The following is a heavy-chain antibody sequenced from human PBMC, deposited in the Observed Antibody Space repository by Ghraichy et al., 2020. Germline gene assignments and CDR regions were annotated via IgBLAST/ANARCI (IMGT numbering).Heavy chain of an antibody. V-gene: IGHV3-7*03. D-gene: IGHD3-9*01. CDR3: ARVRGLLRYFYHTTYYYYGMDV. J-gene: IGHJ6*02. Sequence: GSLRLSCAASGFTFSSYWMSWVRQAPGKGLEWVANIKQDGSEKYYVDSVKGRFTISRDNAKNSLYLQMNSLRAEDTAVYYCARVRGLLRYFYHTTYYYYGMDVWGQGTTVTVSS. CDR1: GFTFSSYW. CDR2: IKQDGSEK.